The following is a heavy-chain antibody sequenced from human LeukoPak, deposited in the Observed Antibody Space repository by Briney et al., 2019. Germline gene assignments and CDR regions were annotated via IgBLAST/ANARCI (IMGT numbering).Heavy chain of an antibody. CDR2: IYYSGRS. CDR1: GGSISSSSYY. Sequence: PSETLSLTCTVSGGSISSSSYYWGWIRQPPGKVLEWIGIIYYSGRSFYNPSLKSRVTISVDTSKNHFSLKLSSVTAADTAVFYCASWNTAMVTYDYWGQGTLVTVSS. V-gene: IGHV4-39*02. J-gene: IGHJ4*02. CDR3: ASWNTAMVTYDY. D-gene: IGHD5-18*01.